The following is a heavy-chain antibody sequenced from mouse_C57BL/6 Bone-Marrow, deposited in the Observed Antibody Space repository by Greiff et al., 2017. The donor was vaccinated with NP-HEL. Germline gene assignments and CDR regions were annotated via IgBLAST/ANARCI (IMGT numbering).Heavy chain of an antibody. CDR2: INPDSSTI. J-gene: IGHJ4*01. D-gene: IGHD1-1*01. CDR1: GIDFSRYW. CDR3: ASPYYGSKNYYAMDY. V-gene: IGHV4-1*01. Sequence: DVMLVESGGGLVQPGGSLKLSCAASGIDFSRYWMSWVRRAPGKGLEWIGEINPDSSTINYAPSLKDKFIISRDNAKNTLYLQMSKVRSEDTALYYCASPYYGSKNYYAMDYWGQGTSVTVSS.